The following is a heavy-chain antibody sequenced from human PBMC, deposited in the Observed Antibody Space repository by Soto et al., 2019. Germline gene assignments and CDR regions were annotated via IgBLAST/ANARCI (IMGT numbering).Heavy chain of an antibody. J-gene: IGHJ4*02. CDR1: GFPFSSFG. V-gene: IGHV3-48*01. D-gene: IGHD3-22*01. CDR3: EKDLSYYDSSGFGY. CDR2: ISSSSSTI. Sequence: VGSLRLSCAASGFPFSSFGMNWVRQAPGKGLEWLSYISSSSSTIYYADSVKGRFTISRDNSKNTLYLQMNSLRAEDTAVYYREKDLSYYDSSGFGYWGQGTLVTVSS.